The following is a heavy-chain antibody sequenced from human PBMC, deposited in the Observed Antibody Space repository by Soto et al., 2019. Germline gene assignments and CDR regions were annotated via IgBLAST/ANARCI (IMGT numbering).Heavy chain of an antibody. CDR1: GFTFGYYN. Sequence: DVQLVESGGGLVQPGGSLRLSCAASGFTFGYYNMHWVRQAPGKGLEWVSFVRSSGDDTYYADSVKGRFTISRDNAKDSLYLHMNSLREEDTAVYYCARDGESSSSSDFDFWGQGALVTVSS. D-gene: IGHD2-2*01. V-gene: IGHV3-48*02. CDR2: VRSSGDDT. J-gene: IGHJ4*02. CDR3: ARDGESSSSSDFDF.